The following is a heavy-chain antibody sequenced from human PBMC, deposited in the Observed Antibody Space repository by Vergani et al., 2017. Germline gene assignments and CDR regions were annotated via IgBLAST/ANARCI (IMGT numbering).Heavy chain of an antibody. CDR2: INPSGGHT. J-gene: IGHJ4*02. CDR3: ARGDYCILTGYRY. CDR1: GYTFSNYY. V-gene: IGHV1-46*03. D-gene: IGHD3-9*01. Sequence: QVQVVQSGAEVKKSGASVKVSCKTSGYTFSNYYMHWVRQAPGQGLEWMGIINPSGGHTNYAQKFQGRVTMTRDKSTSTVYMELSSLRSEDTAIYYCARGDYCILTGYRYWGQGTLVTVSA.